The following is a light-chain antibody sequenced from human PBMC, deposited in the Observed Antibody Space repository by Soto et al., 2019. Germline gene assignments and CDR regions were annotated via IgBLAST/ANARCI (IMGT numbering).Light chain of an antibody. CDR1: SSNIGSNY. J-gene: IGLJ1*01. CDR3: AAWDDSLSARYV. V-gene: IGLV1-47*01. CDR2: RNN. Sequence: QSVLTQPPSASGTPGQRVTISCSGSSSNIGSNYVYWYQQLPGTAPKLLIYRNNQRPSGVPDRFPGSKSGTSASLAISGLRSEDEADYYCAAWDDSLSARYVFGTGTKLTVL.